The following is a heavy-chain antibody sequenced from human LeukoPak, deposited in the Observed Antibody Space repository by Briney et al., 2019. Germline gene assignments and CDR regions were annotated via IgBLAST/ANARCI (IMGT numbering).Heavy chain of an antibody. D-gene: IGHD6-13*01. CDR3: AKDEEAAGSFDY. CDR1: GFTFSSYA. J-gene: IGHJ4*02. CDR2: ISGSGGST. Sequence: GGSLRLSCAASGFTFSSYAMSWVRQAPGKVLEWVSAISGSGGSTYYADSVKGRFTISRDNSKNTLYLQMNSLRAEDTAVYYCAKDEEAAGSFDYWGQGTLVTVSS. V-gene: IGHV3-23*01.